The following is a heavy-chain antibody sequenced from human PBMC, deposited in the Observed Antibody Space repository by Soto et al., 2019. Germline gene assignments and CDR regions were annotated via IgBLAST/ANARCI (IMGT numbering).Heavy chain of an antibody. CDR3: ARVAATVVTHPLDY. V-gene: IGHV1-18*04. D-gene: IGHD4-17*01. CDR2: ISAYNGNT. J-gene: IGHJ4*02. CDR1: GYTFTSYG. Sequence: GASVKVSCKASGYTFTSYGISWVRQAPGQGLEWVGWISAYNGNTNYAQKLQGRVTMTTDTSTSTAYMELRSLRSDDTAVYYCARVAATVVTHPLDYWGQGTLVTVSS.